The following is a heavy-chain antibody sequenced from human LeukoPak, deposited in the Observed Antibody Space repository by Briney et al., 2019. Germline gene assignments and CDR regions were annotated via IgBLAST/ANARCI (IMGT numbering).Heavy chain of an antibody. CDR3: AKETSSSFDY. D-gene: IGHD6-6*01. CDR2: ISGNYGST. CDR1: GFTFSSNA. V-gene: IGHV3-23*01. J-gene: IGHJ4*02. Sequence: PGGSLRLSCAASGFTFSSNAMSWVRQAPGKGLEWVSTISGNYGSTYYADSVKGRFTISRDNFKNTVFLRMNSLRAEDTAVYYCAKETSSSFDYWGQGTLVTVSS.